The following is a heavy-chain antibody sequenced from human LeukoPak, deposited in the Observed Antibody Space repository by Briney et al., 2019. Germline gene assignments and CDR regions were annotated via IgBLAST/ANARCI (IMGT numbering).Heavy chain of an antibody. J-gene: IGHJ1*01. CDR1: GFTFSSFG. Sequence: GGSLRLSCAASGFTFSSFGMHWVRQAPGKGLEWVAVVSYDGSNKYYADSVKGRFTISRDNSKNTLYLQMNSPRAEDTAVYYCAKDNNSSDSSTYYPNFQHWGQGTLVTVSS. D-gene: IGHD3-22*01. CDR2: VSYDGSNK. CDR3: AKDNNSSDSSTYYPNFQH. V-gene: IGHV3-30*18.